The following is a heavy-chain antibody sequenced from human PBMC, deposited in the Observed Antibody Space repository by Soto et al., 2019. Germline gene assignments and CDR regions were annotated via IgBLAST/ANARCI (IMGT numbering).Heavy chain of an antibody. Sequence: SETLSLTCTVSGGSVSTGTYYWSWIRQPPGKGLEWIGYIHYTGNTNYNPSLKSRVSISRDTSKNQFSLNLTSVTAADTAVYYCVRAPEGLRVAFDPWGQGTLVTVSS. J-gene: IGHJ5*02. CDR2: IHYTGNT. CDR1: GGSVSTGTYY. D-gene: IGHD2-2*01. V-gene: IGHV4-61*01. CDR3: VRAPEGLRVAFDP.